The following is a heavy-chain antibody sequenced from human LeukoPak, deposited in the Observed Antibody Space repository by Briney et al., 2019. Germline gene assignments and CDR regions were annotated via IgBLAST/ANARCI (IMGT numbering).Heavy chain of an antibody. CDR3: ATNSGWRLDY. Sequence: SETLSLTCAVSGASISSNNWWTWVRQPPGKGLEWIGEIYHGGSTNYNTSLRSRVTISVDKSKNQFSLNLTSVTAADTSVYYCATNSGWRLDYWGQGALVTVS. V-gene: IGHV4-4*02. CDR1: GASISSNNW. D-gene: IGHD5-12*01. CDR2: IYHGGST. J-gene: IGHJ4*02.